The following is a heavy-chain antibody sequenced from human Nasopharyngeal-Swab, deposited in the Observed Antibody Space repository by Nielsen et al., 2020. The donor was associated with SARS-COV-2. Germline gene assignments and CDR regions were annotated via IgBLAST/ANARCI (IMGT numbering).Heavy chain of an antibody. CDR1: GGSISSYY. CDR3: AGNGMDV. J-gene: IGHJ6*02. V-gene: IGHV4-59*13. CDR2: IYYSGST. Sequence: SETLSLTCTVSGGSISSYYWSWIRQPPGKGLEWIGYIYYSGSTNYNPSLKIRVTISVDTSKNQFSLKLSSVTAADTAVYYCAGNGMDVWGQGTTVTVSS.